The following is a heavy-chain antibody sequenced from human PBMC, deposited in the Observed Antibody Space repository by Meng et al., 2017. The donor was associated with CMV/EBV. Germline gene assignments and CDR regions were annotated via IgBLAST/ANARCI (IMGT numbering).Heavy chain of an antibody. CDR2: IYYSGST. CDR1: GGSISSYY. Sequence: SETLSLTCTVSGGSISSYYWSWIRQPPGKGLEWIGYIYYSGSTNYNPSLKSRVTISVDTSKNQFSLKLSSVTAADTAVYYCARDTGVYYASSGLVDDAFDIWGQGTMVTVSS. V-gene: IGHV4-59*01. CDR3: ARDTGVYYASSGLVDDAFDI. D-gene: IGHD3-22*01. J-gene: IGHJ3*02.